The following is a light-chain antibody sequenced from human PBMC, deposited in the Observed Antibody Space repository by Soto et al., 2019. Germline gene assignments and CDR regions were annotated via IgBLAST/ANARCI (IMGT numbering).Light chain of an antibody. J-gene: IGKJ5*01. Sequence: EIVLTQSPATLSLSPGERGTLSCRSSQSVSSNLAWYQQKPGQAPRLLIYDASTRATVIPARFSGSGSGTEFTLTISSLQSEDFAVYYCQQYNDWPPITFGQGTRLEI. CDR2: DAS. CDR1: QSVSSN. V-gene: IGKV3-15*01. CDR3: QQYNDWPPIT.